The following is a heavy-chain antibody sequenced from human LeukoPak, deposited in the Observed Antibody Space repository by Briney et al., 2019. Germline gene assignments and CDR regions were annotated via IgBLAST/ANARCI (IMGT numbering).Heavy chain of an antibody. J-gene: IGHJ4*02. CDR2: LSAGGTTE. CDR1: GFTFDSHA. V-gene: IGHV3-23*01. Sequence: GGSLRLSCAASGFTFDSHAMTWVRQGPGRGLEWVSSLSAGGTTEYNSNSVRGRFTISRDNSKDTVYLQINGLRVEDTAVYYCAREEGGTHGWYTVDYWGQGTLVTVSS. D-gene: IGHD6-19*01. CDR3: AREEGGTHGWYTVDY.